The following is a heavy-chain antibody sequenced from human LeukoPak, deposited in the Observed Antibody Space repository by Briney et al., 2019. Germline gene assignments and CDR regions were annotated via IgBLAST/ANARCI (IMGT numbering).Heavy chain of an antibody. CDR3: ARISLGAIWGYYYGMDV. Sequence: ASVKVSCKASGYRFTSYKMHWVRQAPGQGLEWMGIINPTGGSTSYAQRFQGRVTLTRDTSTSTVYMHLSSLRSEDTAVFYCARISLGAIWGYYYGMDVWGQGTTVTVSS. V-gene: IGHV1-46*01. J-gene: IGHJ6*02. CDR1: GYRFTSYK. CDR2: INPTGGST. D-gene: IGHD1-26*01.